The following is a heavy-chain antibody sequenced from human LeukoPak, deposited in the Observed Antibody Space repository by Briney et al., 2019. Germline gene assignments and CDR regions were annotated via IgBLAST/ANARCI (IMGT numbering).Heavy chain of an antibody. Sequence: PGGSLRLSCAASGFTFSSYTMSWVRQAPGKGLEWVSAISSSGATPYYTDSVERRFTISRDNSKTTLSLQMTRLRAEDTAVYYCAKTSGWPYSFDYWGQGTLVTVSS. V-gene: IGHV3-23*01. CDR3: AKTSGWPYSFDY. J-gene: IGHJ4*02. CDR2: ISSSGATP. D-gene: IGHD6-19*01. CDR1: GFTFSSYT.